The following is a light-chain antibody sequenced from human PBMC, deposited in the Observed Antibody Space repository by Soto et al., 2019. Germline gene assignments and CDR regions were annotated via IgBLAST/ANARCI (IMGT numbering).Light chain of an antibody. CDR2: GVS. CDR3: QQYGSSPLIT. Sequence: EIVLKQSPGTLSLSQGQRATLSCRASQRLSASDIAWYQQKPGQAPKFLIYGVSSRATGIPDRFSGSGSGTDFTLTISRLEPEDFAVYHCQQYGSSPLITFGQGARLEIK. J-gene: IGKJ5*01. CDR1: QRLSASD. V-gene: IGKV3-20*01.